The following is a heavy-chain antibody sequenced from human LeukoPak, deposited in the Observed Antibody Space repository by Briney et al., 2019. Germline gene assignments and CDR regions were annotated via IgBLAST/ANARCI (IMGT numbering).Heavy chain of an antibody. J-gene: IGHJ5*02. D-gene: IGHD2/OR15-2a*01. CDR2: NYPHDSDT. V-gene: IGHV5-51*01. CDR1: GYSFSTYW. CDR3: ARTEYYTSRPPWFDP. Sequence: GESLKISCKGSGYSFSTYWIGWVRQMHGKGLGWMGVNYPHDSDTRYSPSFEGQVTISADKSLSTAFLQWSSLKASDTAMYFCARTEYYTSRPPWFDPWGQGTLVTVSS.